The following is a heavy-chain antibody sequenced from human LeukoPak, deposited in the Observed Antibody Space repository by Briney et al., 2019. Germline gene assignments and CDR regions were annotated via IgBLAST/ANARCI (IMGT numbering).Heavy chain of an antibody. Sequence: SETLSLTCTVSGGSISSYYWSWIRQPPGTGLEWIGYIYTSRSTNYNPSLKSRVTISVDTSKNQFSLKLTSVSAADTDVYYCARLSLYSTSSTYYMDIWGKGTTVTVSS. CDR3: ARLSLYSTSSTYYMDI. D-gene: IGHD6-6*01. CDR2: IYTSRST. V-gene: IGHV4-4*09. CDR1: GGSISSYY. J-gene: IGHJ6*03.